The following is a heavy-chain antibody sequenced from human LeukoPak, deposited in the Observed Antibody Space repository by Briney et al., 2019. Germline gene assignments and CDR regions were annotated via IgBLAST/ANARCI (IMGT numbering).Heavy chain of an antibody. D-gene: IGHD6-13*01. J-gene: IGHJ5*02. CDR1: SGSITNNW. Sequence: SGTLSLTCAVTSGSITNNWWTWVRQPPGKGLEWIGEISQSARTNYNPSLKSRVTLSIDKSRNQFSLTMISVTAADTAVYYCARGGGGIAAAGKGSGWFDPWGQGTLVTVSS. CDR3: ARGGGGIAAAGKGSGWFDP. CDR2: ISQSART. V-gene: IGHV4-4*02.